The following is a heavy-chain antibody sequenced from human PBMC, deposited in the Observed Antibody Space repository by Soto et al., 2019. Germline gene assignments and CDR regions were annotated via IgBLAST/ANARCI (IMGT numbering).Heavy chain of an antibody. Sequence: EVQLVEPGGGLVQPGRSLRLSCAASGFTFDDYAMHWVRQAPGKGLEWVSGISWNSGSIGYADSVKGRFTISRDNAKNSLYLQMNSLRAEDTALYYCAKDLGRRIVVVPAAMFDYWGQGTLVTVSS. D-gene: IGHD2-2*01. J-gene: IGHJ4*02. V-gene: IGHV3-9*01. CDR3: AKDLGRRIVVVPAAMFDY. CDR1: GFTFDDYA. CDR2: ISWNSGSI.